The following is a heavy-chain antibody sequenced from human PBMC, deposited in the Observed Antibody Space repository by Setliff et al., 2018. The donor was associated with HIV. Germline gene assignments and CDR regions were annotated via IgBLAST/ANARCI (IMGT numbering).Heavy chain of an antibody. V-gene: IGHV4-4*09. CDR1: GVSISGHF. CDR2: IYTSGTT. Sequence: SETLSHTCFVSGVSISGHFWGWIRQPPGKGLEWIGYIYTSGTTEYNPSLDSRVTISVDTSRDQFSLNLRSVTAADTALYFCARLIHTGLLYFDYWGLGMLVTVSS. D-gene: IGHD2-8*02. J-gene: IGHJ4*02. CDR3: ARLIHTGLLYFDY.